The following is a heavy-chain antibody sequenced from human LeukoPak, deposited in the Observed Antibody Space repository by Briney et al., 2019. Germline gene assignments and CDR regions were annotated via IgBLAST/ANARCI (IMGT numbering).Heavy chain of an antibody. D-gene: IGHD3-22*01. CDR3: ARGPKTYYYDSSGYYYFDY. V-gene: IGHV4-34*01. Sequence: SETLSLTCTVSGGSISSYYWSWIRQPPGKGLEWIGEINHSGSTNYNPSLKSRVTISDDTSKNQFSLKLSSVTAADTAVYYCARGPKTYYYDSSGYYYFDYWGQGALVTVSS. CDR1: GGSISSYY. J-gene: IGHJ4*02. CDR2: INHSGST.